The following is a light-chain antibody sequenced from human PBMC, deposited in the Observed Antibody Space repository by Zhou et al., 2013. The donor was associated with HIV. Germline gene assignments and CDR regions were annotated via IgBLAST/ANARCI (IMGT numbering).Light chain of an antibody. CDR3: QKYNSAPXT. CDR2: AAS. J-gene: IGKJ3*01. Sequence: DIQMTQSPSSLSASVGDRVTITCRASQSISRYLNWYQQKPGKAPKLLIYAASSLQSGVPSRFSGSGSGTDFTLTISSLQPEDVATYFCQKYNSAPXTFGPGTKVEIK. CDR1: QSISRY. V-gene: IGKV1-39*01.